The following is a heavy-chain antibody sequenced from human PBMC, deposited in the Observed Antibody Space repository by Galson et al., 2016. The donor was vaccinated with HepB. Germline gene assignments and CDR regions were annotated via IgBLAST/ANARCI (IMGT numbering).Heavy chain of an antibody. CDR2: IKEDGSDQ. V-gene: IGHV3-7*04. CDR1: GFTFRSYW. Sequence: SLRLSCAASGFTFRSYWMSWVRQPPGKGPEWVANIKEDGSDQKYVDSVRGRFTISRDNAKNSLYLQMNSLRVEDTAVYYCARAAGGTRGDYWGQGTLVTVSS. J-gene: IGHJ4*02. D-gene: IGHD6-13*01. CDR3: ARAAGGTRGDY.